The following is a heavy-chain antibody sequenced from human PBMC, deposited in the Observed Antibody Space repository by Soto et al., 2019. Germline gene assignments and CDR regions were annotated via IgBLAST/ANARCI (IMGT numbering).Heavy chain of an antibody. Sequence: SETLSLTCNVSGGSIRSYYWSWVRQPAGKPLEWIGRIYTSGSTNYNPSLKSRVSMSVDTSKNQFSLEVTSVTAADTAVYYCAREGASGFGMDVWGLGATVTVSS. D-gene: IGHD1-26*01. CDR2: IYTSGST. J-gene: IGHJ6*02. CDR3: AREGASGFGMDV. CDR1: GGSIRSYY. V-gene: IGHV4-4*07.